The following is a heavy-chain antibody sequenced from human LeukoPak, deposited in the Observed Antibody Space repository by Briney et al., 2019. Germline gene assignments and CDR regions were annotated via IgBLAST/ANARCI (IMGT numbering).Heavy chain of an antibody. J-gene: IGHJ4*02. CDR1: GFTFSNYA. V-gene: IGHV3-23*01. CDR2: ISGSGDST. CDR3: AKRLSFGVAIGDFDY. Sequence: GGSLRLSCAASGFTFSNYAMSWVRQAPGKGLEWVSAISGSGDSTYYADSVKGRFTISRDSSMETLYLQMNSLRAEDTATYLCAKRLSFGVAIGDFDYWGQGTLVTVSS. D-gene: IGHD3-3*01.